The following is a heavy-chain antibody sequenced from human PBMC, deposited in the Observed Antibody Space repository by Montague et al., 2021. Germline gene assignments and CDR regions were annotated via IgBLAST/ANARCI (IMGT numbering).Heavy chain of an antibody. CDR3: TTGFDTWTYGICY. CDR2: IKRKTDGGTT. D-gene: IGHD1-7*01. V-gene: IGHV3-15*01. Sequence: SLRLSCAASGFTFSNAWMSWVRQAPGKGLEWVGRIKRKTDGGTTDYAAPVKGRFTISRDDSKNTLYLQMNSLETEDTAVYYCTTGFDTWTYGICYWGQGTLVTVSS. CDR1: GFTFSNAW. J-gene: IGHJ4*02.